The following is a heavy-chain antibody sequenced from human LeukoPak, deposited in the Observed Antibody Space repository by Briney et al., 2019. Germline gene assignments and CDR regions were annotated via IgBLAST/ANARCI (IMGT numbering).Heavy chain of an antibody. V-gene: IGHV4-59*01. CDR1: GGSISSYY. D-gene: IGHD6-13*01. J-gene: IGHJ4*02. CDR2: IYYSGST. Sequence: PSETLSLTCTVSGGSISSYYWSWLRQPPGKGLEWIGYIYYSGSTNYNPSLKSRVTISVDTCKNQFSLKLSSVSAADTAVYYCARQGAAAGTNFDYWGQGNLVTVSS. CDR3: ARQGAAAGTNFDY.